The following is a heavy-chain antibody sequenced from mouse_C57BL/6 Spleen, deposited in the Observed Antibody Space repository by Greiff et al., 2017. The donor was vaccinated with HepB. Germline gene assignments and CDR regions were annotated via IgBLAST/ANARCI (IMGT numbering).Heavy chain of an antibody. CDR3: AREGEYDNAMDY. CDR2: ISDGGSYT. J-gene: IGHJ4*01. V-gene: IGHV5-4*01. Sequence: EVKLVESGGGLVKPGGSLKLSCAASGFTFSSYAMSWVRQTPEKRLEWVATISDGGSYTYYPDNVKGRFTISRDNAKNNLYLQMSHLKSEDTAMYYCAREGEYDNAMDYWGQGTSVTVSS. CDR1: GFTFSSYA. D-gene: IGHD2-4*01.